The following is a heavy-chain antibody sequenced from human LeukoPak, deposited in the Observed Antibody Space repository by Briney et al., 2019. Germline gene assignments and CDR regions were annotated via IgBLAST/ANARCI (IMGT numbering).Heavy chain of an antibody. CDR2: ISYDGANK. Sequence: PGGSLRLSCAASGFTFSYSGMHWVRQAPGKGLEWVAFISYDGANKYSADSVKGRFTVSRDNSNNTLYLQMNSLRAEDTALYYCAKGNDWLTPFDWGQGALVTVSS. V-gene: IGHV3-30*18. CDR3: AKGNDWLTPFD. J-gene: IGHJ4*02. D-gene: IGHD3-9*01. CDR1: GFTFSYSG.